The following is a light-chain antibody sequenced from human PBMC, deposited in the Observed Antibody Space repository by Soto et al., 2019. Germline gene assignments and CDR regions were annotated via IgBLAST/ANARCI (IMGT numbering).Light chain of an antibody. J-gene: IGKJ1*01. CDR3: LQYYDYRT. CDR2: KAS. V-gene: IGKV1-5*03. CDR1: QTITNL. Sequence: EIQLTQCPSTLSASVGDRVTITCRASQTITNLLAWFQQKPGKAPEILIYKASSLQSGVPSRFSGSGSGTEFTLTISSLQPDDSATYYCLQYYDYRTFGQGTKVDIK.